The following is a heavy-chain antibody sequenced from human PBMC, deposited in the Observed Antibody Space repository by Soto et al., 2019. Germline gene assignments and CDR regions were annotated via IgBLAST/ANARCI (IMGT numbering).Heavy chain of an antibody. CDR1: GGSIISYY. J-gene: IGHJ5*02. Sequence: PSETLSLTCTVSGGSIISYYWSWIRQPPGKGLEWIGYIYYSGSTNYNPSLKSRVTISVDTSKNQFSLKLSSVTAADTAVYYCARVPGPWGQGTLVTVSS. CDR3: ARVPGP. CDR2: IYYSGST. V-gene: IGHV4-59*08.